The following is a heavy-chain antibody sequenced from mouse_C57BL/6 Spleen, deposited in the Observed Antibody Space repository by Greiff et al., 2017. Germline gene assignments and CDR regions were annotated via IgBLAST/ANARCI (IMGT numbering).Heavy chain of an antibody. CDR1: GYTFTSYW. CDR2: IHPNSGST. Sequence: QVQLQQPGAELVKPGASVKLSCKASGYTFTSYWMHWVKQRPGQGLEWIGMIHPNSGSTNYNEKFKSKATLTVDKSSSTADMQLSSLTSEDSAVYYCARTGDNPWFAYWGQGTLVTVSA. CDR3: ARTGDNPWFAY. V-gene: IGHV1-64*01. D-gene: IGHD1-3*01. J-gene: IGHJ3*01.